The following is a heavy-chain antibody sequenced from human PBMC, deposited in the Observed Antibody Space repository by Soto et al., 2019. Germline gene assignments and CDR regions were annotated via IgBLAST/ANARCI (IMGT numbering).Heavy chain of an antibody. D-gene: IGHD6-19*01. CDR3: ARPSVAVTWGPFDY. CDR1: GGSISTCY. V-gene: IGHV4-59*01. CDR2: IYYTGST. Sequence: SETLSLTCTVSGGSISTCYWNWVRQPPGKGLERIGNIYYTGSTNYNPSLKSRVTISVDTSKNQFSLKLTSVTAADTAVYYCARPSVAVTWGPFDYWGQGTLVTVSS. J-gene: IGHJ4*02.